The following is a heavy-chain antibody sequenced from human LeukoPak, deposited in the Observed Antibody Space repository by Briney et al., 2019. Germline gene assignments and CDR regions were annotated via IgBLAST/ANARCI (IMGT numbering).Heavy chain of an antibody. CDR1: GGSISSSSYY. V-gene: IGHV4-39*07. CDR2: IYYSGST. Sequence: SETLSLTCTVSGGSISSSSYYWGWIRQPPGKGLEWIGSIYYSGSTYYNPSLKSRVTISVDTSKNQFSLKLSSVTAADTAVYYCARRRSGALGLYYFDYWGQGTLVTVSS. CDR3: ARRRSGALGLYYFDY. J-gene: IGHJ4*02. D-gene: IGHD1-26*01.